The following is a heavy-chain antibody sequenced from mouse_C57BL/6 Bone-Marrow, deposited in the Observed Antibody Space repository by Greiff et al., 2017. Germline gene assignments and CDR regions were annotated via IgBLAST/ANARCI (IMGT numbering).Heavy chain of an antibody. CDR2: ISSGGSYT. Sequence: EVKVVESGGDLVKPGGSLKLSCAASGFTFSSYGMSWVRQTPDKRLGWVATISSGGSYTYYPDSVKGRFTISRDNAKNTLYLQMSSLKSEDTAMYYCARHYDYAWFAYWGQGTLVTVSA. V-gene: IGHV5-6*01. CDR3: ARHYDYAWFAY. J-gene: IGHJ3*01. D-gene: IGHD2-4*01. CDR1: GFTFSSYG.